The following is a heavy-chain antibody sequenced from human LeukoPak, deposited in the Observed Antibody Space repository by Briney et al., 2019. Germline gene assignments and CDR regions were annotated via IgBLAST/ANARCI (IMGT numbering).Heavy chain of an antibody. V-gene: IGHV3-7*03. CDR2: IKQDASAQ. D-gene: IGHD3-9*01. Sequence: GGSLRLSCAASGFTFSSFWMSWFRQAPGKGLEWVAHIKQDASAQHYVDSVKGRFTISRDNARNSVFLQMNSLRAEDTVVYYCARDGHYDILTGYFQDWGQGTLVTVSS. CDR3: ARDGHYDILTGYFQD. CDR1: GFTFSSFW. J-gene: IGHJ1*01.